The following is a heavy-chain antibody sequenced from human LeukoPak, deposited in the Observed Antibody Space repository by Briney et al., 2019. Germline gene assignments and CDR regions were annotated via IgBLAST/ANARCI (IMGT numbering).Heavy chain of an antibody. V-gene: IGHV1-69*05. Sequence: SVKVSCKASGGTFSSYSITWVRQDPGQGLEWMGGIMPLFNTANYAQQFQGRVTITTDESTSTAYMELSSLRFEDTAMYYCARVDRYHYYLDVWGKGTTVTVSS. J-gene: IGHJ6*03. CDR3: ARVDRYHYYLDV. CDR2: IMPLFNTA. CDR1: GGTFSSYS.